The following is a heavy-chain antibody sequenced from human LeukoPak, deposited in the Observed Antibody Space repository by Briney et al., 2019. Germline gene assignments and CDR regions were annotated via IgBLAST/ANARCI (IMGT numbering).Heavy chain of an antibody. CDR1: GGSISSYY. J-gene: IGHJ4*02. Sequence: PSETLSLTCTVSGGSISSYYWSWIRQPPGKGLEWIGYIYYSGSTNYNPSLKSRVTISVDTSKNQFSLKLSSVTAADTAVYYCASFPLYGSGSYYKLDYWGQGTLVTVSS. V-gene: IGHV4-59*01. CDR2: IYYSGST. CDR3: ASFPLYGSGSYYKLDY. D-gene: IGHD3-10*01.